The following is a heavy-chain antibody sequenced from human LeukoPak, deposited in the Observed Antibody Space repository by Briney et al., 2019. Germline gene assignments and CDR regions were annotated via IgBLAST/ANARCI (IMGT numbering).Heavy chain of an antibody. CDR1: GFTFSDYY. J-gene: IGHJ5*02. V-gene: IGHV3-11*04. CDR3: ARVGTTDYGDYDWFDP. CDR2: ISSSGSTI. D-gene: IGHD4-17*01. Sequence: GGSLRLSCAASGFTFSDYYMSWVRQAPGKGLEWVSYISSSGSTIYYADSVKGRFTISRDNAKNSLYLQMNSLRAEDTAVYYCARVGTTDYGDYDWFDPWGQGTLVTVSS.